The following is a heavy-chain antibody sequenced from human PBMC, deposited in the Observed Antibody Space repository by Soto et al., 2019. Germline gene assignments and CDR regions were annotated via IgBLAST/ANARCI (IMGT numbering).Heavy chain of an antibody. D-gene: IGHD1-1*01. CDR3: ARGERATTGY. CDR1: GFTFSRYW. V-gene: IGHV3-74*01. J-gene: IGHJ4*02. Sequence: EAQLVESGGGLVQPGGSLRLSCAASGFTFSRYWMHWVRQAPGKGLVWLSRINSDGSSTNYADSVKGRFTISRDNAKNTLYLQMNSLRGEDTAVYYCARGERATTGYWGQGTLVTVSS. CDR2: INSDGSST.